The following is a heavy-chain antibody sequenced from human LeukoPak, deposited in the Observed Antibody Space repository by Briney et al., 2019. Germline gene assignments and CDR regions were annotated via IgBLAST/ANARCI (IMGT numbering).Heavy chain of an antibody. Sequence: GRFLRFSCAALDFTFSSYGMHGVRQAPGKGLEGGAVISYDGSNKYYADSVKGRFTISRDNSKNTLYLQMNSLRPEDTAVYYCAKDRLWCGKSIDYYYYGMDVWGKGTTVTVSS. V-gene: IGHV3-30*18. CDR1: DFTFSSYG. CDR3: AKDRLWCGKSIDYYYYGMDV. D-gene: IGHD3-10*01. CDR2: ISYDGSNK. J-gene: IGHJ6*04.